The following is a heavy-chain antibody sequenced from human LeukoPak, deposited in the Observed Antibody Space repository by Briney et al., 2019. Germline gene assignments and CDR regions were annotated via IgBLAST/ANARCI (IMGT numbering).Heavy chain of an antibody. CDR2: ISRASESI. V-gene: IGHV3-21*01. CDR3: ARGATDTTRWFDP. CDR1: GFNFNTYS. D-gene: IGHD1-7*01. J-gene: IGHJ5*02. Sequence: PGGSLRLSCEASGFNFNTYSMAWVRQAPGKGLEWVSIISRASESIFYADSVKGRFTISRDNAKNSLYLQMNGLRAEDTAAYYCARGATDTTRWFDPWGQGTLATVSS.